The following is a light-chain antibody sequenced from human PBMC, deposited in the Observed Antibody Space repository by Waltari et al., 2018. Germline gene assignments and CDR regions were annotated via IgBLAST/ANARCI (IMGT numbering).Light chain of an antibody. J-gene: IGKJ4*01. Sequence: DIQMTQSPSSLSASAGDTVTITCRASQGINTYLNWYQQKPGKASKRLIYATSSLDAGVPSRFSGSGSGTDYTLTISSLQPEDFATYYCLQYNSHPLTFGGGTKVEIK. CDR1: QGINTY. CDR3: LQYNSHPLT. V-gene: IGKV1-17*01. CDR2: ATS.